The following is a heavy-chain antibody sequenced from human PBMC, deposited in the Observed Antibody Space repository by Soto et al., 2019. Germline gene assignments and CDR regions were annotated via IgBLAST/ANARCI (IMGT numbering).Heavy chain of an antibody. Sequence: PGGSLRLSCAASGFTFSSYSMNWVRQAPGKGLEWVSSISSSSSYIYYADSVKGRFTISRDNAKNSLYLQMNSLRAEDTAVYYCAREPGGVVAATLTDYWGQGTLVTVSS. D-gene: IGHD2-15*01. V-gene: IGHV3-21*01. CDR1: GFTFSSYS. J-gene: IGHJ4*02. CDR2: ISSSSSYI. CDR3: AREPGGVVAATLTDY.